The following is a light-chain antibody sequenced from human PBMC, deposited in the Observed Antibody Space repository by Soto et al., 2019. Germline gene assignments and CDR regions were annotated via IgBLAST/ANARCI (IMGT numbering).Light chain of an antibody. J-gene: IGKJ4*01. V-gene: IGKV3-20*01. CDR3: QQYGSSPFT. CDR2: GAS. Sequence: EIVLTQSPGTLPLSPGERATLSCRASQSVSSNYLAWYQQKPGQAPRLLIYGASSRATGIPDRFSGSGSGTDFTLTISRLEPGDFAVYYCQQYGSSPFTLGGGTKVDIK. CDR1: QSVSSNY.